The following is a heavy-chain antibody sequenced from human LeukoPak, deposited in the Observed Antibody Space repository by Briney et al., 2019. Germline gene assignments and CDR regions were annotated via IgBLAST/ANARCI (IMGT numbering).Heavy chain of an antibody. J-gene: IGHJ3*02. CDR3: ARGMGVITYALPDAFDI. CDR1: GGSFSGYY. Sequence: SETLSLTCAVYGGSFSGYYWSWIRQPPGKGLEWIGEINHSGSTNYNPSLKSRVTISVDTSKNQFSLKLSSVTAADTAVYYCARGMGVITYALPDAFDIWGQGTMVTVSS. CDR2: INHSGST. V-gene: IGHV4-34*01. D-gene: IGHD3-22*01.